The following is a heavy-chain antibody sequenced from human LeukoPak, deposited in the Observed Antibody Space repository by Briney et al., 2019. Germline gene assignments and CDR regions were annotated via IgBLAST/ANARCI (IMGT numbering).Heavy chain of an antibody. Sequence: ASVKVSCKASGYTFTSYAMHWVRQAPGQGLEWMGWINPNSGGTNYAQKFQGRVTMTRDTSISTAYMELSRLRSDDTAVYYCARGPKDVVVPAASGRWFDPWGQGTLVTVSS. CDR1: GYTFTSYA. CDR2: INPNSGGT. CDR3: ARGPKDVVVPAASGRWFDP. V-gene: IGHV1-2*02. J-gene: IGHJ5*02. D-gene: IGHD2-2*01.